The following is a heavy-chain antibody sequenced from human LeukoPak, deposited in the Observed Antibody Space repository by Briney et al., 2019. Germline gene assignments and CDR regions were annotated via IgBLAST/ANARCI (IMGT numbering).Heavy chain of an antibody. CDR3: ARVYIDGGGFDY. CDR1: GFTFSSYS. Sequence: GGSLRLSCAASGFTFSSYSMNWVRQASGKGLEWVSSISSSSSYIYYADSVKGRFTISRDNAKNSLYLQMNSLRAEDTAVYYCARVYIDGGGFDYWGQGTLVTVSS. CDR2: ISSSSSYI. V-gene: IGHV3-21*01. J-gene: IGHJ4*02. D-gene: IGHD2-15*01.